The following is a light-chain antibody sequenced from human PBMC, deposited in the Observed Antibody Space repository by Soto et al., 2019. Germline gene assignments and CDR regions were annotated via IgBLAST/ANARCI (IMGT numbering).Light chain of an antibody. Sequence: QSALTQPPSASGTPGQRVTISCSGSSSNIGSNYVYWYQQLPGTAPKLLIYRNSQRPSGVPDRFSGSKSGTSASLAISGLRSEDEADCYCAAWDDSLSGWVFGGGTKVTVL. V-gene: IGLV1-47*01. J-gene: IGLJ3*02. CDR3: AAWDDSLSGWV. CDR2: RNS. CDR1: SSNIGSNY.